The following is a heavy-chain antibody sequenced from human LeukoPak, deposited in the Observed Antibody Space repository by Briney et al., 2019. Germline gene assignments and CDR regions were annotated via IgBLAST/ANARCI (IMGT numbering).Heavy chain of an antibody. CDR3: ARDLGSYYLDY. J-gene: IGHJ4*02. Sequence: SETLSLTCTVSGGSISSYYWSWIRQPPGKGLEWIGYIYYSGNTYYNPSLKSRVTISVDTSKNQFSLKLSSVTAADTAVYYCARDLGSYYLDYWGQGTLVTVSS. V-gene: IGHV4-59*12. CDR2: IYYSGNT. D-gene: IGHD1-26*01. CDR1: GGSISSYY.